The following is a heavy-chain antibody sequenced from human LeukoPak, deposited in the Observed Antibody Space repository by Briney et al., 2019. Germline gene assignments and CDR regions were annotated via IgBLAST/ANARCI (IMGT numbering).Heavy chain of an antibody. J-gene: IGHJ4*02. CDR1: GFTFSDSF. Sequence: GGSLRLSCAASGFTFSDSFMSWVRQAPGKGLEWVGRSRNKADSYTAEYAASVKGRFTISRDESKNSLYLQISSLETEDAAVYYCATSSWYRPAYWGQGSLVTVSS. CDR2: SRNKADSYTA. D-gene: IGHD6-13*01. CDR3: ATSSWYRPAY. V-gene: IGHV3-72*01.